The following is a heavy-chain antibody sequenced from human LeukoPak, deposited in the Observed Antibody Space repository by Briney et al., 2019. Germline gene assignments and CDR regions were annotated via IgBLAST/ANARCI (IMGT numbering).Heavy chain of an antibody. CDR3: AKDLIRYYDFWGGSDTSDY. Sequence: GGTLRLSCAASGITFSSYAMSWVRQAPGKGLEWVSAISGSGGSTYYADSVKGRFTISRDNSKNTLYLQMNSLRAEDTAVYYFAKDLIRYYDFWGGSDTSDYWGQGTLVTVSS. D-gene: IGHD3-3*01. J-gene: IGHJ4*02. V-gene: IGHV3-23*01. CDR2: ISGSGGST. CDR1: GITFSSYA.